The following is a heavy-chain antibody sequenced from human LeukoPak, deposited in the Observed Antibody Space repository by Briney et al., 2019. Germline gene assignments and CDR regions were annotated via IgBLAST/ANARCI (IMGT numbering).Heavy chain of an antibody. V-gene: IGHV4-38-2*02. CDR1: GYSISSGYY. J-gene: IGHJ6*03. CDR3: AREVPAAMPYYYYYMDV. CDR2: IYHSGST. D-gene: IGHD2-2*01. Sequence: SETLSLTCTVSGYSISSGYYWGWIRQPPGKGLEWIGSIYHSGSTYYNPSLKSRVTISVDTSKNQFSLKLSSVTAADTAVYYCAREVPAAMPYYYYYMDVWGKGTTVTVSS.